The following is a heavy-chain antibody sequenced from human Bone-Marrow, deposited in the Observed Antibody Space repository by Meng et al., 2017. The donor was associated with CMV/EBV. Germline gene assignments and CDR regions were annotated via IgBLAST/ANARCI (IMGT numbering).Heavy chain of an antibody. V-gene: IGHV3-7*01. CDR2: IKQDGSEK. CDR1: ALTYW. Sequence: GGSLRLSCAASALTYWMIWVRQAPGKGLEWVANIKQDGSEKYYVDSVKGRFTISRDNAKNSLYLQVNSLRAEDTAVYYCARGLDYSYGTSFDYWGQGTLVTVSS. J-gene: IGHJ4*02. CDR3: ARGLDYSYGTSFDY. D-gene: IGHD5-18*01.